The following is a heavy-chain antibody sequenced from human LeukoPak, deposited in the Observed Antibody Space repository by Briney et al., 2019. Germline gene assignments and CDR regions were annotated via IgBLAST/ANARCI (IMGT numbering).Heavy chain of an antibody. CDR1: GYSISSGYY. CDR2: IYHSGST. J-gene: IGHJ3*02. V-gene: IGHV4-38-2*02. D-gene: IGHD2-15*01. Sequence: PSETLSLTCTVSGYSISSGYYWGWIRQPPGKGLEWIGSIYHSGSTYYNPSLKSRVTISVDTSKNQFSLKLSSVTAADTAVYYCARDAFLYCSGGSCYGGAFDIWGQGTMVTASS. CDR3: ARDAFLYCSGGSCYGGAFDI.